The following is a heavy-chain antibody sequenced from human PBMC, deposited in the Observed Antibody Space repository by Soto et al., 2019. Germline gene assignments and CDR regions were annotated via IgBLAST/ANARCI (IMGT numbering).Heavy chain of an antibody. V-gene: IGHV3-30-3*01. CDR1: GFTFSSYA. CDR3: ARAEGVVVTATYFDY. Sequence: QVQLVESGGGVVQPGRSLRLSCAASGFTFSSYAMHWVRQAPGKGLEWVAVISYDGSNKYYADSVKGRFTISRDNSKNTLYLQMSSRRAEDTAVYYCARAEGVVVTATYFDYWGQGTLVTVSS. D-gene: IGHD2-21*02. J-gene: IGHJ4*02. CDR2: ISYDGSNK.